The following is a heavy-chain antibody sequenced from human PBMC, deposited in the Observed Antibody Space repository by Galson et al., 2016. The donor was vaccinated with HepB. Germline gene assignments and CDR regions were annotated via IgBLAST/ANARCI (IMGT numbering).Heavy chain of an antibody. CDR2: IGTRGDT. V-gene: IGHV3-13*04. D-gene: IGHD3-9*01. CDR3: ARELQDAVTFAWYLDL. CDR1: GSTFSTYD. Sequence: SLRLSCAASGSTFSTYDMHWVRQASGKGLEWVSAIGTRGDTYYADSVEGRFTISRENAKNSLYLQMNYLRAEDTALYYCARELQDAVTFAWYLDLWGQGTLVTVSS. J-gene: IGHJ5*02.